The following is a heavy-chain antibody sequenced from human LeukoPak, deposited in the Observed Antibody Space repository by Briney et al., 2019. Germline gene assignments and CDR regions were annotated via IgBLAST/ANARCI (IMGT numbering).Heavy chain of an antibody. D-gene: IGHD3-9*01. CDR1: GGSISSSSYY. CDR3: ALYGGGAYYDILTGYYLFDY. Sequence: SETLSLTCTVSGGSISSSSYYWGWIRQPPGKGLEWIGRIYYSGSTYYNPSLKSRVTISVDTSKNQFSLKLSSVTAADTAVYYCALYGGGAYYDILTGYYLFDYWGQGTLVTVSS. CDR2: IYYSGST. J-gene: IGHJ4*02. V-gene: IGHV4-39*01.